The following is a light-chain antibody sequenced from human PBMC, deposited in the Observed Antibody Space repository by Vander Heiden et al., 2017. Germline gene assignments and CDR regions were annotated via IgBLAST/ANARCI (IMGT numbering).Light chain of an antibody. Sequence: DRVTITCRASQSISSWLAWYQQKPGKAPKLLIYKASSLESGVPSRFSGSGSGTEFTLTISSLQPDDFATYYCQQENSYPWTFGQGTKVEIK. CDR1: QSISSW. CDR3: QQENSYPWT. CDR2: KAS. J-gene: IGKJ1*01. V-gene: IGKV1-5*03.